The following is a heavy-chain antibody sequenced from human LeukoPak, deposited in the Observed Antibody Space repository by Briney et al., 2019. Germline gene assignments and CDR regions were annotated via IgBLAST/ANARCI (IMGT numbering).Heavy chain of an antibody. D-gene: IGHD3-22*01. CDR3: ASVYDSSGYYPF. Sequence: TLSLTCAVSGGSISSGGYSWSWIRQPPGKGLEWIGYIYHSGSTYYNPSLKSRVTISVDTSKNQFSLKLSSVTAADTAVYYCASVYDSSGYYPFWGQGTLVTVSS. CDR2: IYHSGST. J-gene: IGHJ4*02. V-gene: IGHV4-30-2*01. CDR1: GGSISSGGYS.